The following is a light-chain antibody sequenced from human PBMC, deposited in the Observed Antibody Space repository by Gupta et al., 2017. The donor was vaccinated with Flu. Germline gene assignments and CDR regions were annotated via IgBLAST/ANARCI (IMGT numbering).Light chain of an antibody. CDR2: QEN. Sequence: GQAATITCSEDDVRNISVCWYQRRPVQPPILVMYQENRRLSRIPDRFSGSSYGTTATLTIRESQAADEAEYHCQVWDRATNHVVFGGGTKLTVL. CDR3: QVWDRATNHVV. CDR1: DVRNIS. J-gene: IGLJ2*01. V-gene: IGLV3-1*01.